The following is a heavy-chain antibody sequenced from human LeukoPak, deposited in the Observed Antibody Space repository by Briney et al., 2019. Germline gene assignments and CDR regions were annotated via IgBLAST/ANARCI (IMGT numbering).Heavy chain of an antibody. Sequence: SETLSLTCTVSGGSLTSYCWSWVRQPPGKGLEWIGRISTSGSANYNPSLNSGVILSVETSKNQFSLKLNSVTAADTAVYYCARWVVPDVMCAFDMWGQGRMVAVSS. J-gene: IGHJ3*02. CDR3: ARWVVPDVMCAFDM. V-gene: IGHV4-4*07. CDR1: GGSLTSYC. D-gene: IGHD2-2*01. CDR2: ISTSGSA.